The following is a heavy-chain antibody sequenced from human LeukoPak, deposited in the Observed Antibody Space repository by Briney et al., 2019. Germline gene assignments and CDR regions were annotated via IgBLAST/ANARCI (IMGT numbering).Heavy chain of an antibody. Sequence: SETLSLTCTVSGGSISSSSYYWGWIRQPPGKGLEWIGSIYYSGSTYYNPSLKSRVTISVDTSKNQFSLKLSSVTAADTAVYYCARDEYGDYGLWYFDLWGRGTLVTVSS. CDR1: GGSISSSSYY. CDR3: ARDEYGDYGLWYFDL. CDR2: IYYSGST. V-gene: IGHV4-39*07. J-gene: IGHJ2*01. D-gene: IGHD4-17*01.